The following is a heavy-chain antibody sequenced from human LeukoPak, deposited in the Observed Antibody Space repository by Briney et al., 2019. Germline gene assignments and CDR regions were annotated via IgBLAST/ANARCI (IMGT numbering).Heavy chain of an antibody. CDR1: GFTFRDYY. V-gene: IGHV3-11*01. CDR2: ISNSGSTI. Sequence: GGSLRLSCAASGFTFRDYYMSWIRQAPGKGLEWVSYISNSGSTIYYADSVKGRFTISRDNAKNSLYLQMNSLRAEDTAVYYCARGNNQATAREGFDPWGQGTLVTVSS. J-gene: IGHJ5*02. D-gene: IGHD1/OR15-1a*01. CDR3: ARGNNQATAREGFDP.